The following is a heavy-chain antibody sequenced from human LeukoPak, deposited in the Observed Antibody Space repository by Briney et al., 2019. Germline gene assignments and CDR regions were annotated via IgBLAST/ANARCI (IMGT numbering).Heavy chain of an antibody. J-gene: IGHJ4*02. V-gene: IGHV4-59*01. CDR3: ARGIVGATTL. CDR1: GGSISSYY. Sequence: PSETLSLTCTVSGGSISSYYWSWLRQPPGKGLEWIGYIYYSGSTNYNPSLKSRVTISVDTSKNQFSLKLSSVTAADTAVYYCARGIVGATTLWGQGTLVTVSS. CDR2: IYYSGST. D-gene: IGHD1-26*01.